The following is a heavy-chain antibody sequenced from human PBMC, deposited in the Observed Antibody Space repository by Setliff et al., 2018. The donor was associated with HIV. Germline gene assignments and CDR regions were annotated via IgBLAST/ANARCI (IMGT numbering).Heavy chain of an antibody. D-gene: IGHD3-22*01. CDR2: IYYSGTT. V-gene: IGHV4-59*08. CDR3: VRLQDSSGYYFY. CDR1: GGSISGYY. Sequence: SETLSLTCTVSGGSISGYYWSWIRQPPGKGLEWIGYIYYSGTTNYNPSLKSRVTMSVDTSKNQFSLRLSSVTAADTAVYYCVRLQDSSGYYFYWGQGTLVTVSS. J-gene: IGHJ4*02.